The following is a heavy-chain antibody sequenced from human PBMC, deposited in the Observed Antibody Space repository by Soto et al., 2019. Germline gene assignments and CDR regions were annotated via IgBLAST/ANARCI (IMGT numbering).Heavy chain of an antibody. CDR1: GASISSNF. Sequence: QVQLQESGPGLVKPSETLSLTCTVSGASISSNFWSWIRQPPGMGLEWIGNIYYSGSTNYNPSLMSRVTMSVDTSKNEFSLKLSSVTAADTAVYHCARQVRDGNNWYREIDYWGQGTLVTVSS. CDR3: ARQVRDGNNWYREIDY. D-gene: IGHD6-13*01. V-gene: IGHV4-59*08. J-gene: IGHJ4*02. CDR2: IYYSGST.